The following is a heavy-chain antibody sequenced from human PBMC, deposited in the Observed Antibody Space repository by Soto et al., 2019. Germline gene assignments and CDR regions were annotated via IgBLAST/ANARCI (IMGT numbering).Heavy chain of an antibody. CDR2: HYSGGST. Sequence: LRLSCAISGFSVSSNYLSWVRQAPGKGLEWVSVHYSGGSTYYADSVQGRFAISRDKSNNTLYLQMRRVRAEDTAVYFCARHRHPRGTVGATSPLDPWGQGTQVTVSS. CDR1: GFSVSSNY. V-gene: IGHV3-53*01. J-gene: IGHJ5*02. CDR3: ARHRHPRGTVGATSPLDP. D-gene: IGHD1-26*01.